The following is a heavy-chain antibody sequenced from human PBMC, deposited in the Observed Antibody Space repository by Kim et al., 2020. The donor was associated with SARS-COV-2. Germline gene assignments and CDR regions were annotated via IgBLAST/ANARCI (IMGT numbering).Heavy chain of an antibody. D-gene: IGHD6-19*01. J-gene: IGHJ3*02. Sequence: GESLKISCKGSGYSFTSYWIGWVRQMPGKGLEWMGIIYPDGSDTRYSPSFQGQVTISADKSISTAYLQWSSLKAPDTAMYYCARSAVAGNLGAFDIWGQGTMVTVSS. CDR3: ARSAVAGNLGAFDI. CDR2: IYPDGSDT. CDR1: GYSFTSYW. V-gene: IGHV5-51*01.